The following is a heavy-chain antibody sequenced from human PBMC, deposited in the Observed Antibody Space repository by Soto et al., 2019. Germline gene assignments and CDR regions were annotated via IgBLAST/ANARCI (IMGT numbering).Heavy chain of an antibody. CDR1: GGSISSGGYY. CDR2: NYYSGST. CDR3: ARALAVAGTGWFDP. V-gene: IGHV4-31*03. Sequence: QVQLQESGPGLVEPSQTLSLTCTVSGGSISSGGYYWSWIRQHPGKGLEWIGYNYYSGSTYYTPSRNSRVTITVDTSKNKFSLKLSSVTAADTAVYYCARALAVAGTGWFDPWGQGTLGTGSS. D-gene: IGHD6-19*01. J-gene: IGHJ5*02.